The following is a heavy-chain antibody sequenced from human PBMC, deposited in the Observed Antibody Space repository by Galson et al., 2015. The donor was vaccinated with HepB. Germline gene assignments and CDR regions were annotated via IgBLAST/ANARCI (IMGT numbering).Heavy chain of an antibody. J-gene: IGHJ3*02. CDR1: GYSFNTYA. CDR3: ARKIKGGDALDI. CDR2: INAGNGDT. Sequence: SVKVSCKASGYSFNTYAMHWVRQAPGHRLEWMGWINAGNGDTKYSKNFQGRVTFTRDTSASTAYMELSSLRSEDTSVYYCARKIKGGDALDIWGQGKMVTVSS. D-gene: IGHD3-16*01. V-gene: IGHV1-3*01.